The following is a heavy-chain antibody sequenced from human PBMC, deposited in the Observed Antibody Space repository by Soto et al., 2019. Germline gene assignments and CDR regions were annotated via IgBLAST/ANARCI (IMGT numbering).Heavy chain of an antibody. CDR3: ARDHRITMVRNTSRDYYSGMDV. J-gene: IGHJ6*02. Sequence: QVQLVQSGAEVKKPGSSVKVSCKASGGTFSSYTISWVRQAPGQGLEWMGRIIPILGIANYAQKFQGRVTITADKSTSTAYMELSSLRSEDTAVYYCARDHRITMVRNTSRDYYSGMDVWGQGTTVTVSS. CDR1: GGTFSSYT. D-gene: IGHD3-10*01. CDR2: IIPILGIA. V-gene: IGHV1-69*08.